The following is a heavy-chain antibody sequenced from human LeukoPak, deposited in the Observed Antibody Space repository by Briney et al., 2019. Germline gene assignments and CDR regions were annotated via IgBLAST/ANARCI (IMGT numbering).Heavy chain of an antibody. Sequence: GGSLRLSCAASGFTFSSYGMHWVRQAPGKGLEWVAVISYDGSNKYYADSVKGRFTISRDNSKNTLYLQMNGLRAEDTAVYYCAKSYGTWELLVCVDYWGQGTLVTVSS. CDR3: AKSYGTWELLVCVDY. CDR1: GFTFSSYG. J-gene: IGHJ4*02. V-gene: IGHV3-30*18. CDR2: ISYDGSNK. D-gene: IGHD1-26*01.